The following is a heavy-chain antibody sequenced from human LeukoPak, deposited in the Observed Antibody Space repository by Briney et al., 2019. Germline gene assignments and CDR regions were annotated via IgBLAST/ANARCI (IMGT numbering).Heavy chain of an antibody. Sequence: GGSLRLSCAASGFTFSSFAMSWVRQAPGKGLEWVSAISGSGGSTYYADSVKGRFTISRDNSKNTLYLQMNSLRAEDTAVYYCAKEHSSGYYGTYFDYWGQGTLVTVSS. J-gene: IGHJ4*02. V-gene: IGHV3-23*01. CDR1: GFTFSSFA. CDR2: ISGSGGST. D-gene: IGHD3-22*01. CDR3: AKEHSSGYYGTYFDY.